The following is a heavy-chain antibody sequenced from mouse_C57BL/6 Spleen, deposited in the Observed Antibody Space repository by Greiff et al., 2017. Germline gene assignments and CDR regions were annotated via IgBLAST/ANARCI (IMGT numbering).Heavy chain of an antibody. J-gene: IGHJ3*01. CDR2: IDPETGGT. D-gene: IGHD1-1*01. Sequence: VKLVESGAELVRPGASVTLSCKASGYTFTDYEMHWVKQTPVHGLEWIGAIDPETGGTAYNQKFKGKAILTADKSSSTAYMELRSLTSEDSAVYYCSSFWFAYWGQGTLVTVSA. V-gene: IGHV1-15*01. CDR1: GYTFTDYE. CDR3: SSFWFAY.